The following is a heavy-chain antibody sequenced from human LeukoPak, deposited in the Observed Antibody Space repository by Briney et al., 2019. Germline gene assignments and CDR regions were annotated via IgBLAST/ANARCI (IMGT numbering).Heavy chain of an antibody. Sequence: GGSLRLSCAASGFTFKRYATSWVRQAPGKGLEWDSAISGGGGSTYNADSVKGRFSVSRDNSKNTLFLQMNSLTAEDTAIYFCAKDGEGEVPTAIGCWGQGTLVTVSS. CDR2: ISGGGGST. CDR3: AKDGEGEVPTAIGC. J-gene: IGHJ4*02. CDR1: GFTFKRYA. V-gene: IGHV3-23*01. D-gene: IGHD2-2*01.